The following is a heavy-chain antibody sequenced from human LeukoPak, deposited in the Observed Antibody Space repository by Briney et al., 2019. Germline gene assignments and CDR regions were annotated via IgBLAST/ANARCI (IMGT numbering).Heavy chain of an antibody. Sequence: SETLSLTSAVHGGSLRGYYWSSIRQTPRKGLEWSGEINNSGSTNYTPSLKSRVTISVDTSKNQFSLKLSSVTAADTAVYYCATTATLNHWGGRAFDIWGQGTMVTVSS. V-gene: IGHV4-34*01. D-gene: IGHD7-27*01. CDR3: ATTATLNHWGGRAFDI. CDR1: GGSLRGYY. J-gene: IGHJ3*02. CDR2: INNSGST.